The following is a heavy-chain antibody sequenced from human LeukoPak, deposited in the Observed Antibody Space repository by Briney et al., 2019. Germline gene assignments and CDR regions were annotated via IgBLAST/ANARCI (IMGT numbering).Heavy chain of an antibody. J-gene: IGHJ4*02. CDR3: ARRYCSGGSCYPYYFDY. V-gene: IGHV4-38-2*02. Sequence: SETLSLTCTVSGYSISSGYYWGWIRQPPGKGLEWIGSIYHSGSTYYNPSLKSRVTISVDTSKNQFSLKLSSVTAADTAVYYCARRYCSGGSCYPYYFDYWGQGTLVTVSS. CDR1: GYSISSGYY. D-gene: IGHD2-15*01. CDR2: IYHSGST.